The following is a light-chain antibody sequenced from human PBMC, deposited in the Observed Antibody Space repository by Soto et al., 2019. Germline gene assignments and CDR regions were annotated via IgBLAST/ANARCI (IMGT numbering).Light chain of an antibody. CDR3: SAWDDSLNGHLL. J-gene: IGLJ2*01. V-gene: IGLV1-44*01. CDR1: TSNIGSHS. Sequence: QPVLIQPPSASGAPGQTVTIPCSGGTSNIGSHSVNWYKQLPGTAPKVVILSNDARPSGVPDRISGSKSGASASLAISGLQVEDDAVYYCSAWDDSLNGHLLFGGGTKLTVL. CDR2: SND.